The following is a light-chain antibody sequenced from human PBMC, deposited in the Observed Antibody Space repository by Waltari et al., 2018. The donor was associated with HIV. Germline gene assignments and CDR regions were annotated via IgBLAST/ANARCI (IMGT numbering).Light chain of an antibody. V-gene: IGLV3-25*03. Sequence: SYELTQPPSVSVSPGQTARIPGSGDALPKLYAYWYQQKPGQAPVLVIYKDSERPSGIPERFSGSSSGTTVTLTISGVQAEDEADYYCQSADSSGTNWVFGGGTKLNVL. CDR1: ALPKLY. CDR3: QSADSSGTNWV. J-gene: IGLJ3*02. CDR2: KDS.